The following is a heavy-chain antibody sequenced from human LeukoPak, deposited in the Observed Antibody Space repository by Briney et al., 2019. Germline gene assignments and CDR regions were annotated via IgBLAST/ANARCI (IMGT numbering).Heavy chain of an antibody. Sequence: GGSLRLSCAASGCTFSSYAMSWVRQAPGKGLEWVSAISGSGGSTYYADSVKGRFTISRDNSKNTLYLQMNSLRAEDTAVYYCAKGYGSYFLGAFDYWGQGTLVTVSS. CDR1: GCTFSSYA. V-gene: IGHV3-23*01. CDR3: AKGYGSYFLGAFDY. CDR2: ISGSGGST. D-gene: IGHD1-26*01. J-gene: IGHJ4*02.